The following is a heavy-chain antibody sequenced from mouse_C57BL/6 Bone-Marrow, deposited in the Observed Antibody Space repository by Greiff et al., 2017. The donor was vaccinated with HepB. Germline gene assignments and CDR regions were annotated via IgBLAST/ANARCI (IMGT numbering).Heavy chain of an antibody. CDR2: INYDGSST. CDR1: GFTFSDYY. D-gene: IGHD1-1*01. V-gene: IGHV5-16*01. J-gene: IGHJ2*01. CDR3: EITTLAGYFDY. Sequence: DVHLVESEGGLVQPGSSMKLSCTASGFTFSDYYMAWVRQVPEKGLEWVANINYDGSSTYYLDSLKSRFIISRDNAKNILYLQMSSLKSEDTATYYCEITTLAGYFDYWGQGTTLTVSS.